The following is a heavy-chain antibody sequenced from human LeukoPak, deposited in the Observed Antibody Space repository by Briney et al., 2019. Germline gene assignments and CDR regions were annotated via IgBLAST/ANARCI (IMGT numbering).Heavy chain of an antibody. CDR1: GFTFTRDW. CDR2: ISGSGGST. D-gene: IGHD3-22*01. CDR3: AKASTPPRITMIVVVIDAFDI. J-gene: IGHJ3*02. V-gene: IGHV3-23*01. Sequence: PGGSLRLSCIASGFTFTRDWMSWVRQAPGKGLEWASAISGSGGSTYYADSVKGRFTISRDNSKNTLYLQMNSLRAEDTAVYYCAKASTPPRITMIVVVIDAFDIWGQGTMVTVSS.